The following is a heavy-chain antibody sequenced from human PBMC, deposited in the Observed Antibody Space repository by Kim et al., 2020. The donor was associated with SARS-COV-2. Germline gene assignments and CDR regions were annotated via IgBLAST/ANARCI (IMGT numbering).Heavy chain of an antibody. Sequence: GGSLRLSCAASGFTFSSYAMHWVRQAPGKGLEWVAVISYDGSNKYYADSVKGRFTISRDNSKNTLYLQMNSLRAEDTAVYYCARDLGRGYSYGSYYYYGMDVWGQGTTVTVSS. D-gene: IGHD5-18*01. CDR3: ARDLGRGYSYGSYYYYGMDV. CDR1: GFTFSSYA. V-gene: IGHV3-30-3*01. CDR2: ISYDGSNK. J-gene: IGHJ6*02.